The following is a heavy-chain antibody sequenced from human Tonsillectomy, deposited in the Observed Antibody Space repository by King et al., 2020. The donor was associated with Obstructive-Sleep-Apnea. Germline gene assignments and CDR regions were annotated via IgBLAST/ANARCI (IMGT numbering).Heavy chain of an antibody. CDR3: ARDGRVYGRNPAPFDY. CDR1: GFTFSSYG. J-gene: IGHJ4*02. D-gene: IGHD4-23*01. CDR2: IWYDGSNK. V-gene: IGHV3-33*01. Sequence: VQLVESGGGVVQPGRSLRLSCAASGFTFSSYGMHWVRQAPGKGLEWVAVIWYDGSNKYYADSVKGRFTISRDNSKNTLYLQMNSLRAEDTAVYYCARDGRVYGRNPAPFDYWRQGTLVTVSS.